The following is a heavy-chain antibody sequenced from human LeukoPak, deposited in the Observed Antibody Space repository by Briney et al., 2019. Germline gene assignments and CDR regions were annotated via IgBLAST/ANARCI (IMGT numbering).Heavy chain of an antibody. CDR1: GGSISSSSYY. CDR3: ARWVAVAGQNFDY. V-gene: IGHV4-39*01. Sequence: SETLSLTCTVSGGSISSSSYYWGWIRQPPGKGLEWIGSIYYSGSTYYNPSLKSRVTISADTSKNQFSLKLSSVTAADTAVYYCARWVAVAGQNFDYWGQGTLVTVSS. D-gene: IGHD6-19*01. CDR2: IYYSGST. J-gene: IGHJ4*02.